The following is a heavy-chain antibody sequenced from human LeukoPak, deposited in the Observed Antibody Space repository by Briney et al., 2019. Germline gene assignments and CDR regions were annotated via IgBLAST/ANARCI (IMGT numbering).Heavy chain of an antibody. CDR1: EFTFSSYA. J-gene: IGHJ4*02. V-gene: IGHV3-30*04. Sequence: GGSLRLSCAASEFTFSSYAMHWVRLAPGKGLEWVAVISYDGSNKYYADSVKGRFTISRDNSKNTLYLQMNSLRAEDTAVYDCVRETEAFDSWGQGTLVSVSS. CDR3: VRETEAFDS. CDR2: ISYDGSNK.